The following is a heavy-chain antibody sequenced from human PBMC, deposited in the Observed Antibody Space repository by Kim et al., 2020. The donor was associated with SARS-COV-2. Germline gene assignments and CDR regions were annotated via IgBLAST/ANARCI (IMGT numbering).Heavy chain of an antibody. J-gene: IGHJ4*02. D-gene: IGHD1-1*01. CDR3: ARDSVGQLGYFDY. CDR2: INAGNGNT. V-gene: IGHV1-3*01. Sequence: ASVKVSCKASGYTFTSYAMHWVRQAPGQRLEWMGWINAGNGNTKYSQKFQGRVTITRDTSASTAYMELSSLRSEDTAVYYCARDSVGQLGYFDYWGQGTLVTVSS. CDR1: GYTFTSYA.